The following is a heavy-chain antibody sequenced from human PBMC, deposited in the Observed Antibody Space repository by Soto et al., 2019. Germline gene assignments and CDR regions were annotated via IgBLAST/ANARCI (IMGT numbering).Heavy chain of an antibody. Sequence: GGSLRLSCAASGFTFTSHAMTWVRQAPGKGLEWVSGISGTGASTYYADSVKGRFSISRDNSKNTVSLQMSSLRAEDTAIYYCAKGVVVVVTASLDFWGQGTLVTVSS. CDR3: AKGVVVVVTASLDF. J-gene: IGHJ4*02. CDR1: GFTFTSHA. CDR2: ISGTGAST. V-gene: IGHV3-23*01. D-gene: IGHD2-21*02.